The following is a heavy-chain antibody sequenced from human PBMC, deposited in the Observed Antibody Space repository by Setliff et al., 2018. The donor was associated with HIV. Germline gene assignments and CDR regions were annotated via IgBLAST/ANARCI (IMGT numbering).Heavy chain of an antibody. V-gene: IGHV7-4-1*02. CDR3: ATRGEQLYFYGMDV. Sequence: GASVKVSCQASGYTFTSYAVNWVRQAPGQGLEWVGWIHTNTGDPTYAQGFTGWIVFSFDTSVSTAYLQISGLKAEDTAVYYCATRGEQLYFYGMDVWGQGTTVTVSS. J-gene: IGHJ6*02. CDR2: IHTNTGDP. CDR1: GYTFTSYA. D-gene: IGHD1-26*01.